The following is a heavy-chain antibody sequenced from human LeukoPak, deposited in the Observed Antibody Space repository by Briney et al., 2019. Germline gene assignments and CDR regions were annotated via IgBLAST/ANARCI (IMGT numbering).Heavy chain of an antibody. V-gene: IGHV4-61*02. CDR2: IYTSGST. Sequence: PSETLSLTCTVSGGSISSGSYYWSWIRQPAGKGLEWIGRIYTSGSTNYNPSLKSRVTISVDTSKNQFSLKLSSVTAADTAVYYCAIPEYCSSTSCSKGGWFDPWGQGTLVTVSS. CDR1: GGSISSGSYY. J-gene: IGHJ5*02. D-gene: IGHD2-2*01. CDR3: AIPEYCSSTSCSKGGWFDP.